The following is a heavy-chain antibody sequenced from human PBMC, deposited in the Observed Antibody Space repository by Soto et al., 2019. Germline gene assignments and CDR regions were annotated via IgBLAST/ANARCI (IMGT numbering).Heavy chain of an antibody. CDR2: IYWDDDK. V-gene: IGHV2-5*02. D-gene: IGHD3-3*01. CDR1: GFSLSTSGVG. J-gene: IGHJ4*02. Sequence: QITLKESGPTLVNPTQTLTLTCTFSGFSLSTSGVGVGWIRQPPGKALEWLAVIYWDDDKRYSPSLKARLAIAKDTSKNQVVLTMTNMDPVDTGTYYCAHRMGKYGFWNGGYFDYWGQGTLVTVPS. CDR3: AHRMGKYGFWNGGYFDY.